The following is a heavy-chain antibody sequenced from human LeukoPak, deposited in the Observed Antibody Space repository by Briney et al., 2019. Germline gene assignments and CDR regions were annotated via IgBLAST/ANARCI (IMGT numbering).Heavy chain of an antibody. CDR2: ISSSSSYI. V-gene: IGHV3-21*04. D-gene: IGHD3-10*01. Sequence: GGSLRLSCAASGFTFSTYSMNWVRQAPGKGLEWVSSISSSSSYIYYADSVKGRFTISRDNSKNTLYLQMNSLRAEDTAVYYCAHRGITMVRGVIIGYYFDYRGQGTLVTVSS. J-gene: IGHJ4*02. CDR1: GFTFSTYS. CDR3: AHRGITMVRGVIIGYYFDY.